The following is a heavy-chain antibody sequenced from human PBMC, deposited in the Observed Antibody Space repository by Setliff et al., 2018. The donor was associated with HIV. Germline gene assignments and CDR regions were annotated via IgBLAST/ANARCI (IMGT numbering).Heavy chain of an antibody. J-gene: IGHJ3*02. D-gene: IGHD3-16*01. CDR1: GYTLTELS. CDR3: TSRSDYVWGSYCHAFDI. V-gene: IGHV1-24*01. Sequence: GASVKVSCKVSGYTLTELSRHWVRQAPGKGLEWMGGFEPEDGETIYAQKFQGRVTMAEDISTDTAYMELRRLRSEDTAVYYCTSRSDYVWGSYCHAFDIWGQGTMVTVSS. CDR2: FEPEDGET.